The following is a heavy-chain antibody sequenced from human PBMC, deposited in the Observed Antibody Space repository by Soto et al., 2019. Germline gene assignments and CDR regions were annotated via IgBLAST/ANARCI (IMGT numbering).Heavy chain of an antibody. J-gene: IGHJ4*02. CDR1: GYTFTSYG. V-gene: IGHV1-18*04. Sequence: ASVKVSCKASGYTFTSYGFNWVRQAPGQGLEWMGWISAYNDNTNYAQKLQGRVTMTIDTSTSTGYMELRSLRSDDTAVYYCARGQLQSGFDYWGQGTLVTVSS. CDR2: ISAYNDNT. D-gene: IGHD3-3*01. CDR3: ARGQLQSGFDY.